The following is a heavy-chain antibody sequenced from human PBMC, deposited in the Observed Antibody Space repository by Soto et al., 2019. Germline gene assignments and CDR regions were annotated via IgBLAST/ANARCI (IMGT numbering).Heavy chain of an antibody. Sequence: QVQLVESGGGVVQPERSLRLSCAASGFTFSTYIMHWVRQAPGKGLEWVAVISYDGNNKYYADSAKGRFTISRDNSKNTLYLQMNSLRPEDTGVYYCARSSTVTTVYNWGQGTLVTVSS. D-gene: IGHD4-17*01. CDR3: ARSSTVTTVYN. CDR2: ISYDGNNK. V-gene: IGHV3-30-3*01. J-gene: IGHJ4*02. CDR1: GFTFSTYI.